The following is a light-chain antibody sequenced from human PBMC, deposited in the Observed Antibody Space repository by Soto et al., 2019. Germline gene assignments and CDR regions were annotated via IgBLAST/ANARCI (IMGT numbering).Light chain of an antibody. CDR3: LVFYGGAWV. V-gene: IGLV7-43*01. CDR2: STN. CDR1: TGAVTSGYY. Sequence: QTVVTQEPSLTVSPGGTVTLTCASSTGAVTSGYYPNWFQQKPGQAPRPLIYSTNIRHSWTPARCSGSLLGGKAALTLSGVQPEDEAEYYCLVFYGGAWVFGGGTKLTVL. J-gene: IGLJ3*02.